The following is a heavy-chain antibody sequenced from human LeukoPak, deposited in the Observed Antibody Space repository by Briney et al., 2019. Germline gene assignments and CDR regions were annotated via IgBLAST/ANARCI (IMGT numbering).Heavy chain of an antibody. CDR1: GDTSSSYA. CDR2: IIPISGTA. V-gene: IGHV1-69*05. Sequence: SVKVSCKASGDTSSSYAISWVRQAPGQGLEWVGGIIPISGTANYAQKFQGRVTITTDESTTTAYMELSSLRSEDTAVYYCARSPSAHWGRDYYYYMDVWGKGTTVIVSS. CDR3: ARSPSAHWGRDYYYYMDV. D-gene: IGHD3-16*01. J-gene: IGHJ6*03.